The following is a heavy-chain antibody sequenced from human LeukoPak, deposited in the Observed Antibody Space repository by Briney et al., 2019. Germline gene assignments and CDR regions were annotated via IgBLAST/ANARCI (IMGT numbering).Heavy chain of an antibody. V-gene: IGHV4-39*07. J-gene: IGHJ4*02. CDR2: IYYDGST. CDR3: ARDGSSGWYGIDY. Sequence: SETLSLTCTVSGGSISSSSYYWGWIRQPPGKGLEWIGSIYYDGSTYYNPSLKSRVTISVDKSKNQFSLKLSSVTAADTAVYYCARDGSSGWYGIDYWGQGTLVTVSS. CDR1: GGSISSSSYY. D-gene: IGHD6-19*01.